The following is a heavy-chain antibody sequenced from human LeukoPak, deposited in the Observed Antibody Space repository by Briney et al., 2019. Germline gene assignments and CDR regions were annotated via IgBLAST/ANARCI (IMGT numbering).Heavy chain of an antibody. CDR1: GGSISSYY. D-gene: IGHD3-3*01. V-gene: IGHV4-59*01. J-gene: IGHJ2*01. CDR3: ARAPYYDFWSGYYEDWYFDL. Sequence: SETLSLTCIVSGGSISSYYWSWIRQSPGKGLEWIGYIYYSGSTNYNPSLKSRVTISVDTSKNQFSLKLSSVTAADTAVYYCARAPYYDFWSGYYEDWYFDLWGRGTLVTVSS. CDR2: IYYSGST.